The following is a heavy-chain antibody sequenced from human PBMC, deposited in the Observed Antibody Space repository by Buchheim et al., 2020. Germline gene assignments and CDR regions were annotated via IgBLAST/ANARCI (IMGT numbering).Heavy chain of an antibody. Sequence: QVQLQQWGAGLLKPSETLSLTCAVYGGSFSGYYWSWIRQPPGKGLEWIGEINHSGSTNYNPSLKSRVTISVDTSTNQFSLKLSSVTAADTAVYYCARGVLSSSWYSFNYYYGMDVWGQGTT. CDR2: INHSGST. V-gene: IGHV4-34*01. CDR1: GGSFSGYY. CDR3: ARGVLSSSWYSFNYYYGMDV. J-gene: IGHJ6*02. D-gene: IGHD6-13*01.